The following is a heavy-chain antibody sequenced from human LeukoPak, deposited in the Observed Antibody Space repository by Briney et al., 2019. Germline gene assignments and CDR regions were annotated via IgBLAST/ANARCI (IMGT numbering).Heavy chain of an antibody. D-gene: IGHD6-13*01. CDR2: IYHSGST. V-gene: IGHV4-4*02. CDR1: GGSISSSNW. J-gene: IGHJ4*02. Sequence: SGTLSLTCAVSGGSISSSNWWSWVRQPPGKGLEWIGEIYHSGSTNYNPSLKSRVTISVDTSKNQFSLKLSSVTAADTAVYYCARSEWIKGFSYSIPVPFDYWGQGTLVTVSS. CDR3: ARSEWIKGFSYSIPVPFDY.